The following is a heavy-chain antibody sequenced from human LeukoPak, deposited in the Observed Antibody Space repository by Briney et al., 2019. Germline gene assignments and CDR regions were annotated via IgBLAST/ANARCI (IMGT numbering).Heavy chain of an antibody. V-gene: IGHV4-59*08. J-gene: IGHJ3*02. CDR2: IYYSGST. Sequence: SETLSLTCTVSGGSISSYYWSWIRQPPGKGLEWIGYIYYSGSTNYNPSLKSRVTISVDTSKNQFSLKLSSVTAADTAVYYCARHMYYYDSSGSWFGRAGERTAFDIWGQGTMVTVSS. CDR3: ARHMYYYDSSGSWFGRAGERTAFDI. D-gene: IGHD3-22*01. CDR1: GGSISSYY.